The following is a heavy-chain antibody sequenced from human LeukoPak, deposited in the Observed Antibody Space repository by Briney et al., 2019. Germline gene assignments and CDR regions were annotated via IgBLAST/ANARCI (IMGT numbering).Heavy chain of an antibody. CDR2: IYHSGST. J-gene: IGHJ3*02. D-gene: IGHD2-2*02. Sequence: SETLSLTCAVSGYSISSGYYWGWIRQPPGKGLEWIGSIYHSGSTYYNPSLKSRVTISVDTSKNQFSLKLSSVTAADTAVYYCASLIAPIYCSSISCHTGHAFDIWGQGTMVTVSS. CDR3: ASLIAPIYCSSISCHTGHAFDI. V-gene: IGHV4-38-2*01. CDR1: GYSISSGYY.